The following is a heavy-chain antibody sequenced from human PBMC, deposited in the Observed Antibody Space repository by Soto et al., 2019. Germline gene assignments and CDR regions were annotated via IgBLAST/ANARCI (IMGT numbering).Heavy chain of an antibody. V-gene: IGHV1-18*01. D-gene: IGHD3-22*01. CDR3: ERAFFYHCSDSRRYSLDAFDI. J-gene: IGHJ3*02. CDR2: ISAHTGSS. CDR1: GYTFTSSG. Sequence: QVQLVQSGAEVKKPGASVKVSCKASGYTFTSSGMSWVRQAPGQGLEWLGWISAHTGSSEYAQRFQGRVTMTTDRSTSTAYMELRSLRSDDTAVYYGERAFFYHCSDSRRYSLDAFDIWGPGTLVTVSS.